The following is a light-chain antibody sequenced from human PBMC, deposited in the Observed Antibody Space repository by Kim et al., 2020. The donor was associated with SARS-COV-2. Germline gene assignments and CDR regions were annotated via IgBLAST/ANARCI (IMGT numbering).Light chain of an antibody. Sequence: DIQMTQSPSSLSASVGDRVTINCRASQGIAHYLAWYQQKPGKVPKLLIYAASALQAGVPSRFSGSGSGTDFTLTISSLQPEDVSTYYCQKYDGAPWTFVQGTKVEIK. CDR2: AAS. J-gene: IGKJ1*01. V-gene: IGKV1-27*01. CDR3: QKYDGAPWT. CDR1: QGIAHY.